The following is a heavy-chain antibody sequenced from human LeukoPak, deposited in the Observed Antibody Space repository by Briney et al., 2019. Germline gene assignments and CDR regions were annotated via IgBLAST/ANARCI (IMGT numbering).Heavy chain of an antibody. D-gene: IGHD3-22*01. Sequence: SETLCLTCAVYGGCFSGYYWSWIRQPPGKGLEWIGEINHSGSTNYNPSLKSRVTISVDTSKNQFSLKLSSVTAADTAVYYCARGRGYWGYYDSSGQKDYWGQGTLVTVSS. CDR3: ARGRGYWGYYDSSGQKDY. CDR1: GGCFSGYY. J-gene: IGHJ4*02. CDR2: INHSGST. V-gene: IGHV4-34*01.